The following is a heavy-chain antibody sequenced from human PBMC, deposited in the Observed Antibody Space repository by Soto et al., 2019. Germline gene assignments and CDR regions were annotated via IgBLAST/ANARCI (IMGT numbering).Heavy chain of an antibody. J-gene: IGHJ3*01. V-gene: IGHV4-4*02. Sequence: QVQLQESGPVLVKPSGTLSLTCAVSGDSISNSRCWTWVRQPPGKGLEWIGDVFHSGDTNYNPSLKSRVVISVDKSQHQFSLKVSSVTAADTAVYYCAYSTGWYRHDVWGQGTLVTV. CDR2: VFHSGDT. CDR3: AYSTGWYRHDV. D-gene: IGHD6-19*01. CDR1: GDSISNSRC.